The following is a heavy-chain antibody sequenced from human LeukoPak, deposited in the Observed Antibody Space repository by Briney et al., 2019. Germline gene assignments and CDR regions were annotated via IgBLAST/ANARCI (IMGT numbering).Heavy chain of an antibody. CDR2: FDPEDGET. D-gene: IGHD5-18*01. CDR1: GYTLTELS. Sequence: ASVKVSCKVSGYTLTELSMHWVRPAPGKGLEWMGGFDPEDGETIYAQKFQGRVTMTEDTSTDTAYMELSSLRSEDTAVYYCATSHSFYGYSFDYWGQGTLVTVSS. CDR3: ATSHSFYGYSFDY. J-gene: IGHJ4*02. V-gene: IGHV1-24*01.